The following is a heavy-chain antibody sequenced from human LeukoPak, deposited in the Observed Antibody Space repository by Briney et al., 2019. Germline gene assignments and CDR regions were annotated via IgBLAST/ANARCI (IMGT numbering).Heavy chain of an antibody. Sequence: PSETLSLTCTVSGGSISSSSYYWGWIRQPPGKGLEWIGSIYYSGSTYYNPSLKSRVTISVDTSKNQFSLKLSSVTAADTAVYYCARRGRHGSGSYRAAFDYWGQGTLVTVSS. J-gene: IGHJ4*02. CDR1: GGSISSSSYY. D-gene: IGHD3-10*01. CDR2: IYYSGST. V-gene: IGHV4-39*01. CDR3: ARRGRHGSGSYRAAFDY.